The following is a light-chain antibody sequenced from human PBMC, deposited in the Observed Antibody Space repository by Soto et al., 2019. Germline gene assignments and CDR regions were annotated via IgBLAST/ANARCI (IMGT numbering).Light chain of an antibody. CDR3: QQYDTYLT. CDR2: TAS. J-gene: IGKJ3*01. CDR1: QNIATY. V-gene: IGKV1-39*01. Sequence: DIQMTQSPSSLSASVGDRVTITCRASQNIATYLNWYQQTPGKAPKLLIYTASTLQSGVPSRFSGSGSGTGFTLTISSLQPEDFAVYYCQQYDTYLTFGPGTKVDIK.